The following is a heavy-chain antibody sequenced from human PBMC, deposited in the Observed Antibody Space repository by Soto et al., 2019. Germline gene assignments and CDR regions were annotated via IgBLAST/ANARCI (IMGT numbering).Heavy chain of an antibody. Sequence: PSETLSLTCAVYGGSFSGYYWSWIRQPPGKGLDWIGEINHSGSTNYNPSLKSRVTISVDTSKNQFSLKLSSVTAADTAVYYCARGRLPEYSSSSGYYYYMDVWGKGTTVTVSS. CDR2: INHSGST. D-gene: IGHD6-6*01. CDR1: GGSFSGYY. J-gene: IGHJ6*03. V-gene: IGHV4-34*01. CDR3: ARGRLPEYSSSSGYYYYMDV.